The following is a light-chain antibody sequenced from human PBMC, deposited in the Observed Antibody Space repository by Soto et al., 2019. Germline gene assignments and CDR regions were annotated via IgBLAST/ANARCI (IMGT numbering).Light chain of an antibody. V-gene: IGKV3-11*01. CDR3: QQRVDWPLT. J-gene: IGKJ4*02. Sequence: EIVLTQSPATLSLSPGERATLSCRASQGVSSYLAWYQQKPGQAPRLLIYDASNRATGIPARFSGSGSGAVFTLTISSLEPEDFAVYYCQQRVDWPLTFGGGTKVDIK. CDR2: DAS. CDR1: QGVSSY.